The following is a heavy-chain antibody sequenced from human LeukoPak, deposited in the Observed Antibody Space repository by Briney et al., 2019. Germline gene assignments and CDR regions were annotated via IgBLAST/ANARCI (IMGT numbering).Heavy chain of an antibody. Sequence: PGGSLRLSCAASGFTFSSYPIHWVRQAPGKGLEWVAVVSYDGSSENYADSVKGRFTISRDNSKNTLYLQMNSLRAEDTAVYYCARAHYYYDRSGSRNDYWYFDLWGRGTLVTVSS. D-gene: IGHD3-22*01. V-gene: IGHV3-30-3*01. CDR1: GFTFSSYP. CDR2: VSYDGSSE. J-gene: IGHJ2*01. CDR3: ARAHYYYDRSGSRNDYWYFDL.